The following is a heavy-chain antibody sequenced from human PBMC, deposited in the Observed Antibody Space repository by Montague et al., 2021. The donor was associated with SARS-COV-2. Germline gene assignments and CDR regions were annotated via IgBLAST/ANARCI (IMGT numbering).Heavy chain of an antibody. D-gene: IGHD1-26*01. CDR3: ARAVGSYYGY. Sequence: SLRLSCAASGFTFGSYEMNWVRQAPGKGLEWISYITSSGTTIYYADSVKGRFTISRDNAKNSLYLQMNSLGAEDTAVYYCARAVGSYYGYWGQGTLVTVSS. CDR2: ITSSGTTI. J-gene: IGHJ4*02. CDR1: GFTFGSYE. V-gene: IGHV3-48*03.